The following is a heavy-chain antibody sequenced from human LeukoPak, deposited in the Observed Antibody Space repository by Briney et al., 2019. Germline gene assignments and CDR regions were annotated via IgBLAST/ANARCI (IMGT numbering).Heavy chain of an antibody. CDR1: GFAFSRYS. CDR3: ASNDYRDEGIDS. J-gene: IGHJ4*02. Sequence: PGGSLRLSCAASGFAFSRYSMNWVRQAPGKGLEWVSSISYSGPHMFYADSVRGRFTISRDNAENSLFLQMNSLRAEDTAVYFCASNDYRDEGIDSWGQGTLVTVPS. V-gene: IGHV3-21*01. D-gene: IGHD4-17*01. CDR2: ISYSGPHM.